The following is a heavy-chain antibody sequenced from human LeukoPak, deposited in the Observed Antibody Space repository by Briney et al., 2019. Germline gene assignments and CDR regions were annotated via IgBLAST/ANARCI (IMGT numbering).Heavy chain of an antibody. CDR3: ARGRAAGTLNFDY. J-gene: IGHJ4*02. CDR2: INPNSGDT. D-gene: IGHD6-13*01. CDR1: EYAFTGYY. Sequence: ASVNVSCKASEYAFTGYYIHWVRQAAGQGLEGMGGINPNSGDTEYVQRFQGRVTMTRDTSISTAYMELSSLRSEDTAVYYCARGRAAGTLNFDYWGQGTLVTVSS. V-gene: IGHV1-2*02.